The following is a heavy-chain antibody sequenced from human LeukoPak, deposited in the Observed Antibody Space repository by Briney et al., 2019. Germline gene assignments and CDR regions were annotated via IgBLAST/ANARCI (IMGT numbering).Heavy chain of an antibody. Sequence: SETLSLTCSVSGDSLSSVAHYWGWIRKSPGKGLEWLGSIYYSGSTHYNPSLKSRITLSVDTSRNQFSLQLRSVTAADTAVYYCARNGSGDGHQRRYKWSDSWGQGILVTVSS. CDR1: GDSLSSVAHY. J-gene: IGHJ5*01. D-gene: IGHD2-15*01. V-gene: IGHV4-39*07. CDR3: ARNGSGDGHQRRYKWSDS. CDR2: IYYSGST.